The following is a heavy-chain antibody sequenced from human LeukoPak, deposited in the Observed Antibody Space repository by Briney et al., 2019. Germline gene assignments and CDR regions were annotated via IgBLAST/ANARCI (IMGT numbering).Heavy chain of an antibody. CDR3: VRSDDFWSGYYGY. J-gene: IGHJ4*02. V-gene: IGHV4-59*01. CDR2: IYYTGFT. CDR1: GGSISSYY. D-gene: IGHD3-3*01. Sequence: SETLSLTCTVSGGSISSYYWSWIRQPPGKGLEWIGFIYYTGFTIYNPSLKSRVTISVDTSKNQFSLKLSSVTAADTAVYYCVRSDDFWSGYYGYWGQGTLVTVSS.